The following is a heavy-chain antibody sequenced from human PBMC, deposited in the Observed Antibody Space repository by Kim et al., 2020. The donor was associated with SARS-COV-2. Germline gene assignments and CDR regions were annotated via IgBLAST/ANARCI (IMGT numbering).Heavy chain of an antibody. D-gene: IGHD2-8*01. CDR3: ARHSHLYCPNGVCYFDY. J-gene: IGHJ4*02. Sequence: SFQGQVTISADKSISTAYLHWSSLKASDTAMYYCARHSHLYCPNGVCYFDYWGQGTLVTVSS. V-gene: IGHV5-51*01.